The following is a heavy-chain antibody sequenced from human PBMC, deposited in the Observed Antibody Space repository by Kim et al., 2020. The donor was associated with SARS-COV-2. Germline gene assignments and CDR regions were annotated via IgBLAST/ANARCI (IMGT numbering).Heavy chain of an antibody. Sequence: GGSLRLSCVTSGFSLKHTGIYWVRQAPGKGLEWISYVSEVESHNSYADSVKGRFTVSRDDGKNSVFLQMNSLRDEDTALYYCARRMALSAMDYWGQGTLV. CDR3: ARRMALSAMDY. V-gene: IGHV3-48*02. CDR2: VSEVESHN. J-gene: IGHJ4*02. D-gene: IGHD2-8*01. CDR1: GFSLKHTG.